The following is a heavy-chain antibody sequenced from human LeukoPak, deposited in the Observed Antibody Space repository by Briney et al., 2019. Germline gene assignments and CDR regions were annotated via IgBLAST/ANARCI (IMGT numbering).Heavy chain of an antibody. CDR2: IYHSGST. CDR1: GYSISRGYY. CDR3: ARHPFDRVFFDY. V-gene: IGHV4-38-2*01. D-gene: IGHD3-10*01. J-gene: IGHJ4*02. Sequence: PSETLSLXCAVSGYSISRGYYWGWIRQAPGKGLEWIGSIYHSGSTQYNPSLKSRLIISVDTSKNQFSLKLSSVTAADTAVYFCARHPFDRVFFDYWGQGTLVTVSS.